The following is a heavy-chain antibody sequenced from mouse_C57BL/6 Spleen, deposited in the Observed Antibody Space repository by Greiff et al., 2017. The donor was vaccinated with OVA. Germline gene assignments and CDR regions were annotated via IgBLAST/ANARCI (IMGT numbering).Heavy chain of an antibody. D-gene: IGHD2-4*01. J-gene: IGHJ2*01. CDR2: IWRGGST. V-gene: IGHV2-2*01. CDR3: ARNLHDYDGAFDD. Sequence: QVQLQQSGPGLVQPSQSLSITCTVSGFSLTRYGVHWVRQSPGKGLEWLGVIWRGGSTDYNAAFISRLSISTDNSKSQVFFKMNSLQADDTAIYYCARNLHDYDGAFDDWGQGTTLTVSS. CDR1: GFSLTRYG.